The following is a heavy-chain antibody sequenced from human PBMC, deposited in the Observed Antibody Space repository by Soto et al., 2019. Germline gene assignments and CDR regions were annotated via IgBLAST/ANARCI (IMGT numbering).Heavy chain of an antibody. CDR3: ARDGYSSSWYVHNWFDP. V-gene: IGHV3-74*01. J-gene: IGHJ5*02. Sequence: EVQLVESGGGLVQPGGFLRLSCAASGFTFSSYWMHWVRQAPGKGLVWVSRINSDGSSTSYADSVKGRFTISRDNAKNTLYLQMNSLRAEDTAVYYCARDGYSSSWYVHNWFDPWGQGTLVTVSS. CDR2: INSDGSST. CDR1: GFTFSSYW. D-gene: IGHD6-13*01.